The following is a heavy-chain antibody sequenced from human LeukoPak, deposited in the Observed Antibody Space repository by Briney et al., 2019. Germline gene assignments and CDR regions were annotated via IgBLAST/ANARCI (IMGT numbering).Heavy chain of an antibody. CDR2: IYTSGST. V-gene: IGHV4-61*02. D-gene: IGHD2-15*01. J-gene: IGHJ4*02. CDR3: ARRRGYCSGGSCRDFDY. CDR1: GGSISSGSYY. Sequence: SETLSLTCTVSGGSISSGSYYWSWIRQPAGKGLEWIGRIYTSGSTNYNPSLKSRVTISVDTSKNQFSLKLSSVTAADTAVYYCARRRGYCSGGSCRDFDYWGQGTLVTVSS.